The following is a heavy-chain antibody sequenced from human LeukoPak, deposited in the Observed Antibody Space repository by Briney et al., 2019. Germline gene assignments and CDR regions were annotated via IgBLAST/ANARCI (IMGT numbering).Heavy chain of an antibody. J-gene: IGHJ5*02. D-gene: IGHD3-9*01. CDR2: ISSSSSYI. Sequence: PGGSLRLSCAASGFTFSSYSMTWVRQAPGKGLEWVSSISSSSSYIYYADSVKGRFTISRDNAKNSLYLQMNSLRDEDTAVYYCARDRDDILAGYPWFDPWGQGTLVTVSS. CDR1: GFTFSSYS. V-gene: IGHV3-21*01. CDR3: ARDRDDILAGYPWFDP.